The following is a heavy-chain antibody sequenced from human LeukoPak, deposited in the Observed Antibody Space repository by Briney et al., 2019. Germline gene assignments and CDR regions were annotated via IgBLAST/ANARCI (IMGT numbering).Heavy chain of an antibody. CDR1: GFTFSSYS. V-gene: IGHV3-48*01. D-gene: IGHD6-19*01. CDR3: VRNLAVAGTCFDS. CDR2: ISSSTSTI. Sequence: GGSLRLSCAASGFTFSSYSMNWVRQAPGKGLEWISYISSSTSTIYYADSVKGRFTISGDNAKNSLYLQMNSLRAEDTAVYYCVRNLAVAGTCFDSWGQGTLVTVPS. J-gene: IGHJ4*02.